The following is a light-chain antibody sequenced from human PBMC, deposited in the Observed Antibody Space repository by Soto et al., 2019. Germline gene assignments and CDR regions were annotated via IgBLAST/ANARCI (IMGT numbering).Light chain of an antibody. CDR1: QSISSY. Sequence: DIQMTQSPSSLSASAGDRVTITCRASQSISSYLNWYQQKPGKAPKLLIYAASSLQTGVPSRFSGSGSGTDFTLTMSSLQREDAATYYCQQRYSTPSFGQGTKLEIK. CDR3: QQRYSTPS. V-gene: IGKV1-39*01. CDR2: AAS. J-gene: IGKJ2*01.